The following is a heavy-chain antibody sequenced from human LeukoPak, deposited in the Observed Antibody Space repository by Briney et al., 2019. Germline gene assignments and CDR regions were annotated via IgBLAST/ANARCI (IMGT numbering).Heavy chain of an antibody. V-gene: IGHV4-38-2*01. CDR3: ARGFCSSIDCYNDAFDF. D-gene: IGHD2-2*02. Sequence: SETLSLTCAVSGYSISSGFYWVWIRQSPGKGLEWLASIYGGGTTYYNPALKNRLTISLDTSKNHLSLNLTSVTAADTAVYYCARGFCSSIDCYNDAFDFWGQGTMVTVSS. J-gene: IGHJ3*01. CDR2: IYGGGTT. CDR1: GYSISSGFY.